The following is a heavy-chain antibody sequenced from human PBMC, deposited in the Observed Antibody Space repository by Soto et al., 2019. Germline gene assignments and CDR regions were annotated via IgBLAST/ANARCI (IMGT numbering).Heavy chain of an antibody. CDR3: ARYYNLWLGSGPLSL. Sequence: QVQLVESGGGVVQPGRSLRLSCAASGFTFSSYGMHWVRQAPGKGLEWVALIWYDGSNKYYADSVKGRFTISRDNSKNTLYLQMNSLRAEDTSVYYCARYYNLWLGSGPLSLWGQGTLVTVSS. V-gene: IGHV3-33*01. CDR2: IWYDGSNK. J-gene: IGHJ4*02. CDR1: GFTFSSYG. D-gene: IGHD3-10*02.